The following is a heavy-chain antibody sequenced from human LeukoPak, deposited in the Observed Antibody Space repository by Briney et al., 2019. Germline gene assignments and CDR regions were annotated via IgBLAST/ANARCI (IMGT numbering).Heavy chain of an antibody. Sequence: GGSLRLSCAASGFTFSNFAVSWVRQAPGKGLEWVSAISGSGGSTYYADSVKGRFTISRDNSKSTLYLQMDSLRAEDTAVYYCAKCGNSGCHLIDYWGQGTLVTVSS. J-gene: IGHJ4*02. CDR3: AKCGNSGCHLIDY. CDR2: ISGSGGST. D-gene: IGHD5-12*01. V-gene: IGHV3-23*01. CDR1: GFTFSNFA.